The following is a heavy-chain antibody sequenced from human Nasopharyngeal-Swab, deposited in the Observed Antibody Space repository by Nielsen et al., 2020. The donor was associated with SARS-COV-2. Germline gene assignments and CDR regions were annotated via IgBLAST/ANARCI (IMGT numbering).Heavy chain of an antibody. CDR2: ITSSSSTI. CDR3: TRDGLNGYYDSSGYPLRDGMDV. D-gene: IGHD3-22*01. Sequence: GVLKISCAASQFNLTKYNMHWVRQAPGKGLEWVSYITSSSSTIYYADSVKGRFAISRDNAENALYLQMNSLRDEDTAVYYCTRDGLNGYYDSSGYPLRDGMDVWGQGTTVTVSS. J-gene: IGHJ6*02. V-gene: IGHV3-48*02. CDR1: QFNLTKYN.